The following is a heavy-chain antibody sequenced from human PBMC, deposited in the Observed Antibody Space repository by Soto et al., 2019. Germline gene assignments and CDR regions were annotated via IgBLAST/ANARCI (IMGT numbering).Heavy chain of an antibody. D-gene: IGHD4-17*01. Sequence: SETLSLTCTVSGGSISSGGYYWSWIRQHPGKGLEWIGYIYDSGSTYYNPSLKSRVTISVDTSKNQFSLKLSSVTAADTAVYYCARSMTTVSVFDYWGQGTLVTVSS. CDR1: GGSISSGGYY. CDR2: IYDSGST. V-gene: IGHV4-31*03. J-gene: IGHJ4*02. CDR3: ARSMTTVSVFDY.